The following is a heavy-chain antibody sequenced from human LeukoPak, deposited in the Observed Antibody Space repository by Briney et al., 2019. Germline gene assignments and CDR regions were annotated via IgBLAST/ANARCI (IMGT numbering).Heavy chain of an antibody. V-gene: IGHV3-9*01. CDR2: INWKTGNG. CDR3: TRRAARWQFDL. J-gene: IGHJ2*01. D-gene: IGHD5-24*01. CDR1: GFNFDDYA. Sequence: GGSLRLSCAVSGFNFDDYAMHWVRQAPGRGLEWVSGINWKTGNGIYADSVKGRFTISRDNAKNSLYLQMSSLRAEDTALYYCTRRAARWQFDLWGRGTLLSVSS.